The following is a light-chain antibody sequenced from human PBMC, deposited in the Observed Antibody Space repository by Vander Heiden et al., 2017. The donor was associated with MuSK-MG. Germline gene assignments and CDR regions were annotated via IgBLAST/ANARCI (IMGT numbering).Light chain of an antibody. Sequence: EIVLTQSPGTLSLSPGERVTLSCRASQSIKSNHLAWYQQKAVQAPRLLIYGASTRATGIPDRVSGSGSATDFTLTISGLEPEDFAVYFCQQYGASPLTFGQGTKVEIK. CDR3: QQYGASPLT. CDR1: QSIKSNH. J-gene: IGKJ1*01. CDR2: GAS. V-gene: IGKV3-20*01.